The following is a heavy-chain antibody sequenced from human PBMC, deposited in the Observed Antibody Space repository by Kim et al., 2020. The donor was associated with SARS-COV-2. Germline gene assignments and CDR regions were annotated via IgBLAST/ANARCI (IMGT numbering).Heavy chain of an antibody. CDR3: AKDRDTSGWYRLDP. D-gene: IGHD6-19*01. J-gene: IGHJ5*02. CDR2: ISGSGGRT. V-gene: IGHV3-23*01. CDR1: GFTFSSYA. Sequence: GGSLRLSCAASGFTFSSYAMNWVRQAPGKGLEWVSAISGSGGRTYYADSVKGRFTISRDNSKNTSYLQMNSLRAEDTAVYYCAKDRDTSGWYRLDPWGQGNLVTVSS.